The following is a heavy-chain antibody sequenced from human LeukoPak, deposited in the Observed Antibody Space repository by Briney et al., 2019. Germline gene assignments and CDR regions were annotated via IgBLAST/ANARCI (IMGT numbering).Heavy chain of an antibody. CDR3: ARVDPDSSSTLEVFDY. Sequence: SETLSLTCTVSGGSISSYYWSWIRQPPGKGLEWIGYIYYSGSTNYNPSLKSRVTISVDTSKNQFSLKLSSVTAADTAVYYCARVDPDSSSTLEVFDYWGQGTLVTVSP. V-gene: IGHV4-59*01. CDR1: GGSISSYY. D-gene: IGHD6-6*01. CDR2: IYYSGST. J-gene: IGHJ4*02.